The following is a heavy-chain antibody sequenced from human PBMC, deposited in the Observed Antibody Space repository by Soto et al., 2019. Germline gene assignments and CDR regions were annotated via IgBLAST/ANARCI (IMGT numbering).Heavy chain of an antibody. V-gene: IGHV3-30*03. CDR3: ARERADIVVAPVATSGMDV. D-gene: IGHD2-2*01. CDR1: GFALGSHG. J-gene: IGHJ6*02. Sequence: QVQLVESGGAVVPPGRSLKLSCLASGFALGSHGMHWVRQVSGKGLEWVAVISHDGQNQYYRESVKGRFTISRDNSKNSLFLEVHSLRVEDTAVYYCARERADIVVAPVATSGMDVWGHGTAVTVSS. CDR2: ISHDGQNQ.